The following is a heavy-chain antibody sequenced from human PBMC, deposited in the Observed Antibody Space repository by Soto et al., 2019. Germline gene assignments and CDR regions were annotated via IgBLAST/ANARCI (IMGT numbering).Heavy chain of an antibody. D-gene: IGHD6-19*01. J-gene: IGHJ4*02. V-gene: IGHV3-23*01. CDR2: ISGSGGST. CDR1: GFTFSSYA. Sequence: GGSLRLSCAASGFTFSSYAMSWVRQAPGKGLEWVSAISGSGGSTYYADSVKGRFTISRDNSKNTLYLQMNSLGVEDTAVYYCAKDQFNWVQWYSSGWYGGAFDYWGQGTLVTVSS. CDR3: AKDQFNWVQWYSSGWYGGAFDY.